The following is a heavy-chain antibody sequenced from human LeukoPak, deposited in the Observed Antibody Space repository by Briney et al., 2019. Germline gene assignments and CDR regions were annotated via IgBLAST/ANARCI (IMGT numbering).Heavy chain of an antibody. Sequence: PSETLSLTCTVSGVSISSHYWSWVRQPPGNGLEWIGNIYDSESTHYKSSLKSRVTISVGTSKNQFSLRLRSVTAADTAVYYCARVLQNYYYLDVWGKGTTVTVSS. CDR2: IYDSEST. V-gene: IGHV4-59*11. D-gene: IGHD3-3*01. CDR3: ARVLQNYYYLDV. J-gene: IGHJ6*03. CDR1: GVSISSHY.